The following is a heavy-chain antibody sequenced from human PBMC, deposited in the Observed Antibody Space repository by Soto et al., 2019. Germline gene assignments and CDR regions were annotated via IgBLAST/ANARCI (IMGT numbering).Heavy chain of an antibody. CDR1: GFTFSSYA. CDR3: CWGKGSPAY. V-gene: IGHV3-30-3*01. J-gene: IGHJ4*02. CDR2: ISYDGSNK. D-gene: IGHD3-16*01. Sequence: QVQLVESGGGVVQPGRSLRLSCAASGFTFSSYAMHWVRQAPGKGLEWVAVISYDGSNKYYADSVKGRFTISRDNSKNRWFMQMTTLGAGGPGVLSGCWGKGSPAYWGQGTLVPVSS.